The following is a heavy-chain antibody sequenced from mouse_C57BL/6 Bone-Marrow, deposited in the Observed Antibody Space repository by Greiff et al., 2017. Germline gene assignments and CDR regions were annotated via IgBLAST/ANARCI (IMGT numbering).Heavy chain of an antibody. J-gene: IGHJ1*03. Sequence: QVQLQQSGAELVRPGTSVKMSCKASGYTFTNYWIGWAKQRPGHGLEWIGDIYPGGGYTNYNEKFKGKATLTADKSSSTAYMQFRSLTSEDSAIYYCARRGWGYFDVWGTGTTVTVSS. CDR3: ARRGWGYFDV. CDR2: IYPGGGYT. D-gene: IGHD3-3*01. V-gene: IGHV1-63*01. CDR1: GYTFTNYW.